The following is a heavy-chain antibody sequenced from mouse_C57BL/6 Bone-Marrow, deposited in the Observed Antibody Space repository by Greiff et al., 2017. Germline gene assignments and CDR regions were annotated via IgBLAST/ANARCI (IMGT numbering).Heavy chain of an antibody. V-gene: IGHV5-6*01. CDR3: ARHVTGTYFDV. D-gene: IGHD4-1*01. CDR2: ISSGGSYT. Sequence: EVHLVESGGDLVKPGGSLKLSCAASGFTFSSYCMSWVRQTPDKRLEWVATISSGGSYTYYPDSVKGRFTISRDNAKNTLYLQMSSLKSEDTAMYYCARHVTGTYFDVWGTGTTVTISS. CDR1: GFTFSSYC. J-gene: IGHJ1*03.